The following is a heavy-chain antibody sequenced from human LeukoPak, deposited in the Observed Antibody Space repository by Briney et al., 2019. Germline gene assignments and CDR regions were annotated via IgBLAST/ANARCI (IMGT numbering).Heavy chain of an antibody. Sequence: SETLSLTCAVSGYSISSGYYWGWIRQPPGKGLEWIGSIYHSGSTYYNPSLKSRVTISVDTSKNQFSLKLSSVTAADTAVYYCARRWGYCCGGSCYFDYWGQGTLVTVSS. V-gene: IGHV4-38-2*01. CDR3: ARRWGYCCGGSCYFDY. CDR1: GYSISSGYY. D-gene: IGHD2-15*01. CDR2: IYHSGST. J-gene: IGHJ4*02.